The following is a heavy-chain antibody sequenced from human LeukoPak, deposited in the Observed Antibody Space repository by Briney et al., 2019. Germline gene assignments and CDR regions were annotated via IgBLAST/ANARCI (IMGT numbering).Heavy chain of an antibody. J-gene: IGHJ4*02. Sequence: KPGGSLRLSCAASGFTFSNYWMSWVRQAPGKGLEWVANIKEDGSDKNYVDCVGGRFTISRDNAKNALYLQMNSLRAEDTAVYYCGREIPGGTTSLDCWGQGTVVTVSS. D-gene: IGHD1-7*01. CDR3: GREIPGGTTSLDC. CDR1: GFTFSNYW. V-gene: IGHV3-7*04. CDR2: IKEDGSDK.